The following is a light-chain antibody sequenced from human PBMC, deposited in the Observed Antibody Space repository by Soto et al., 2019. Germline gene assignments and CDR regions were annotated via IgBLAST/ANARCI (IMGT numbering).Light chain of an antibody. V-gene: IGLV1-40*01. CDR2: DDN. J-gene: IGLJ2*01. CDR1: SSNIGAGYD. CDR3: QSYGTTLSGVV. Sequence: QSVLTQTPSVSGAPGQKITMSCTGSSSNIGAGYDVHWYQQLPGAAPKLLIYDDNNRPSGIPDRFSASKSGTSASLAITGLQGDDEANYYCQSYGTTLSGVVFGAGTQLTVL.